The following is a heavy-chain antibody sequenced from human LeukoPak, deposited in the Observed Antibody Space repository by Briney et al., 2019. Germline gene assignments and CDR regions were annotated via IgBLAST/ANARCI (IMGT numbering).Heavy chain of an antibody. CDR1: GFTFNTYS. J-gene: IGHJ3*02. CDR2: ISINSRTM. D-gene: IGHD3-22*01. Sequence: PGGSLRLSCAASGFTFNTYSMNWVRQAPGKGLEWVSYISINSRTMSYADSVKGRFTISRDNSKNTLYLQMNSLRAEDTAVYYCAKHYYDSSGYRDAFDIWGQGTMVTVSS. V-gene: IGHV3-48*01. CDR3: AKHYYDSSGYRDAFDI.